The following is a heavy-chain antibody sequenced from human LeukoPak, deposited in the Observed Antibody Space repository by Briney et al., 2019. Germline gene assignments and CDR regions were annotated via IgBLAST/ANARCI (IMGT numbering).Heavy chain of an antibody. CDR2: IYFSGST. CDR1: GGSISSGGYY. V-gene: IGHV4-31*03. CDR3: AKGYSYGTGYNWFDP. Sequence: SETLSLTCTVSGGSISSGGYYWSWIRQHPGKGLEWIGYIYFSGSTYYNPSLKSRVTISVDTSNNQFSLKLSSMTGADTAVYYCAKGYSYGTGYNWFDPWGQGTPVTFSS. J-gene: IGHJ5*02. D-gene: IGHD5-18*01.